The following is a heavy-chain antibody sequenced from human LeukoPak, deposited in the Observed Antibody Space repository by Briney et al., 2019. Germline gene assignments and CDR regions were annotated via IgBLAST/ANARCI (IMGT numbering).Heavy chain of an antibody. D-gene: IGHD4-23*01. Sequence: ASVKVSCKASGYNFISYGISWVRQAPGQGLEWMGWISPYNGNTNYAQKLQGRVTMTTDTPTSRAHMELRSLRSDDTAVYYCAREPDYGGNSAGYDAFDIWGQGTMVTVSS. J-gene: IGHJ3*02. CDR1: GYNFISYG. CDR3: AREPDYGGNSAGYDAFDI. V-gene: IGHV1-18*01. CDR2: ISPYNGNT.